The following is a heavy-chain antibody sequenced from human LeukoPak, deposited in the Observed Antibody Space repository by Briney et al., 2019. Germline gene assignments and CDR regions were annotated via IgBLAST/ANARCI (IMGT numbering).Heavy chain of an antibody. CDR3: ARRRPGSYYSVPLETFDP. J-gene: IGHJ5*02. D-gene: IGHD3-10*01. CDR2: IYYSGST. Sequence: SETLSLTCTVSGGSISSSSYYWGWIRQPPGKGLEWIGSIYYSGSTYETTSIKSHVTIPVATSNNQFSPKLSSVTAADTAVYYCARRRPGSYYSVPLETFDPWGQGTLVTVSS. CDR1: GGSISSSSYY. V-gene: IGHV4-39*01.